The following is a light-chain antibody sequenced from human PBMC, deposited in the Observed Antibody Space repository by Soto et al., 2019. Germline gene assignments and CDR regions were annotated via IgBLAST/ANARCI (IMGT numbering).Light chain of an antibody. V-gene: IGKV3-11*01. CDR1: QSFRGL. Sequence: VSTQSPVTLSLSPGERATLSWRASQSFRGLLAWYQQKPGQGPSLLIYDASNRATGIPARFSGSGSGTDFTLTISRLETEDFAVYYCQQRSNWPSITCGQGTRLE. CDR3: QQRSNWPSIT. CDR2: DAS. J-gene: IGKJ5*01.